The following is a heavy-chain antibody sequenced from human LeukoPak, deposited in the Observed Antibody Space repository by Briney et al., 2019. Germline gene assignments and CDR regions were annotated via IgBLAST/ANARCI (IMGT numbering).Heavy chain of an antibody. J-gene: IGHJ4*02. Sequence: SVKVSCKASGGTFSSSAISWVRQAPGQGLEWMGGIIPIFGSANYAQNFQGRVTITADESTSTAYMELSSLRSEDTAVYYCARDNDFDYWGQGTLVTVSS. V-gene: IGHV1-69*13. D-gene: IGHD2-8*01. CDR2: IIPIFGSA. CDR3: ARDNDFDY. CDR1: GGTFSSSA.